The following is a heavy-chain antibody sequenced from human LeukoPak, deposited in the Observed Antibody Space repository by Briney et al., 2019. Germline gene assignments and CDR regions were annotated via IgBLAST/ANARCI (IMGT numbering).Heavy chain of an antibody. CDR3: ARDYLLYDTSGYYYLLRY. Sequence: ASVKVSCKASGYSFTGHYMHWVRQAPGQGLEWMGWINPNSGGTGYAQKFQGRVTMTRDTSISTAYMELSRLRSDDTAVYYCARDYLLYDTSGYYYLLRYWGQGTLVTVSS. J-gene: IGHJ4*02. D-gene: IGHD3-22*01. CDR2: INPNSGGT. CDR1: GYSFTGHY. V-gene: IGHV1-2*02.